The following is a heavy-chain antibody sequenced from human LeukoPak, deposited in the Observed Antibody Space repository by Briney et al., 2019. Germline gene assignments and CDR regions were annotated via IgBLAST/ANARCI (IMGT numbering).Heavy chain of an antibody. J-gene: IGHJ6*02. CDR1: GFTFSSYA. D-gene: IGHD3-3*01. V-gene: IGHV3-30-3*01. CDR3: ARVTYYDFWSGYYRAYSYYYYGMDV. Sequence: GGSLRLSCAASGFTFSSYAMHWVRQAPGKGLEWVAVISYDGSNKYYADSVKGRFTISRDNSKNTLYLQMNSLRAEDTAVYYCARVTYYDFWSGYYRAYSYYYYGMDVWGQGTTVTVSS. CDR2: ISYDGSNK.